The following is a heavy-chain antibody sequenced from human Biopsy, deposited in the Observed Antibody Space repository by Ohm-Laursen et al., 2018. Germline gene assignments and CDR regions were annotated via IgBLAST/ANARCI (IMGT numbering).Heavy chain of an antibody. Sequence: ASVKVSCKGSGYSFTNFGITWVRQAPGQGLEWLGRISTYHGRADYAQKFQGRVTMTTDTATTTAYLELQSLTSDDTAVYFCARGSAAGMVAALDFDVWGQGTLVTVSS. CDR2: ISTYHGRA. J-gene: IGHJ4*02. V-gene: IGHV1-18*01. CDR3: ARGSAAGMVAALDFDV. D-gene: IGHD2-15*01. CDR1: GYSFTNFG.